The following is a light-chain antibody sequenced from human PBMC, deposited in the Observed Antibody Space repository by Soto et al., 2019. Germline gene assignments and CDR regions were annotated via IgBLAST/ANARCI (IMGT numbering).Light chain of an antibody. J-gene: IGKJ1*01. CDR2: GGS. Sequence: DIVLMQSPGTLSLSPGERSTLSCMAIQSVSSKHLAWYQQKPGQAPRLLIYGGSSRATGIPVRFSGSGSGTDYTLTISSLEPEDFEVYYCHQRSNWPRTFGQGTKVDIK. V-gene: IGKV3D-20*02. CDR1: QSVSSKH. CDR3: HQRSNWPRT.